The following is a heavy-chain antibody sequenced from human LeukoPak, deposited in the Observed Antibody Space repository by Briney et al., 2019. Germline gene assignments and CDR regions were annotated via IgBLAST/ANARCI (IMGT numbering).Heavy chain of an antibody. CDR1: GGSISSSSYY. D-gene: IGHD1-14*01. V-gene: IGHV4-39*07. CDR3: ARIVDY. J-gene: IGHJ4*02. Sequence: PSETLSLTCTVSGGSISSSSYYWGWLRQPPGTGLEWIGEINHSGSTNYNPSLKSRVTISVDTSKNQFSLKLSSVTAADTAVYYCARIVDYWGQGTLVTVSS. CDR2: INHSGST.